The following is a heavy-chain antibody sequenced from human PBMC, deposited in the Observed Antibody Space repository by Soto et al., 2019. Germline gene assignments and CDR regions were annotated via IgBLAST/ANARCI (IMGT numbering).Heavy chain of an antibody. CDR3: AKDEAFGSGNYYYGMDV. CDR1: GFTFSSYG. V-gene: IGHV3-30*18. CDR2: ISYDGSNK. D-gene: IGHD3-10*01. J-gene: IGHJ6*02. Sequence: GGSLRLSCAASGFTFSSYGMHWVRQAPGKGLEWVAVISYDGSNKYYADSVKGRFTISRDNSKNTLYLQMNSLRAEDTAVYYCAKDEAFGSGNYYYGMDVWGQGTTVTVSS.